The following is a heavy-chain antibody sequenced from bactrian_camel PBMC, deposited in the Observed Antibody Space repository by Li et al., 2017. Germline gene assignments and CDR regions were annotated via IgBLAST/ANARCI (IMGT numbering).Heavy chain of an antibody. Sequence: QVQLVESGGGSVQEGQSLKLSCAISGYATSHYCIARFRLSSGKEREEVAHIYARNGRSDVADSVKGRFTVSQDDANVLYLQMNSLKPEDTATYICAAQGPHVYTDPDRGVYCTPDPRYGNWGQGTQVTVS. CDR3: AAQGPHVYTDPDRGVYCTPDPRYGN. CDR2: IYARNGRS. D-gene: IGHD2*01. CDR1: GYATSHYC. V-gene: IGHV3-3*01. J-gene: IGHJ4*01.